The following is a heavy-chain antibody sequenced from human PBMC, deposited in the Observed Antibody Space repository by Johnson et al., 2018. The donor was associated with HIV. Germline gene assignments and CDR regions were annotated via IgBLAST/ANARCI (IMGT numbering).Heavy chain of an antibody. V-gene: IGHV3-30-3*01. CDR2: ISYDGSNK. D-gene: IGHD3-22*01. J-gene: IGHJ3*02. CDR1: GFTFSSFA. Sequence: QVQLVESGGGLVQPGTSLRLSCAASGFTFSSFAMHWVRQAPGKGLEWVAFISYDGSNKYYADSVKGRFTISRDNSKNTLFLQMNSLRAEDTAVYYCVRRFFDSSAFDIWGQGTLVTVSS. CDR3: VRRFFDSSAFDI.